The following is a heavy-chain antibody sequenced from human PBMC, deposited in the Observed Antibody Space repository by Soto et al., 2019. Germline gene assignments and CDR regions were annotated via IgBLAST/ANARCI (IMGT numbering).Heavy chain of an antibody. CDR2: IAVGSGYT. CDR3: AADATAWQQMVPSDY. Sequence: GASVKVSCKASGFTFTSSEFQWVRQARGQRLEWIGWIAVGSGYTNYAQRFQDRVTLTRDMSTATTYMELSRRTSEDTAIYYCAADATAWQQMVPSDYWGQGTLVTVSS. V-gene: IGHV1-58*01. J-gene: IGHJ4*02. D-gene: IGHD2-8*01. CDR1: GFTFTSSE.